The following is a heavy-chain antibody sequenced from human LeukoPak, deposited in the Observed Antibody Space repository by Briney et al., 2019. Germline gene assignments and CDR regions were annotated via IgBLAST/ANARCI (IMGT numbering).Heavy chain of an antibody. CDR3: AKSNYYYYYMDV. Sequence: PGGSLRLSCAASGFTFSSYSMNWVRQAPGKGLEWVSYISSSGSTIYYADSVKGRLTISRDNSKNTLYLHMNSLRAEDTAVYYCAKSNYYYYYMDVWGKGTTVTVSS. J-gene: IGHJ6*03. V-gene: IGHV3-48*01. CDR1: GFTFSSYS. CDR2: ISSSGSTI.